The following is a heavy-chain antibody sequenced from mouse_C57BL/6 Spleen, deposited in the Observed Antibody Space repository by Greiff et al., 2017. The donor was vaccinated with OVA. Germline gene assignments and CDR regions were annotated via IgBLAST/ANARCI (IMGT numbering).Heavy chain of an antibody. D-gene: IGHD2-3*01. CDR2: INPNNGGT. CDR1: GYTFTDYN. Sequence: EVQLQQSGPELVKPGASVKMSCKASGYTFTDYNMHWVKQSHGKSLEWIGYINPNNGGTSYKQKFKGKATLTVNKSSSTAYMELRNLTSYDSAVYYCARDYGYYLFAYWGQGTLVTVSA. V-gene: IGHV1-22*01. CDR3: ARDYGYYLFAY. J-gene: IGHJ3*01.